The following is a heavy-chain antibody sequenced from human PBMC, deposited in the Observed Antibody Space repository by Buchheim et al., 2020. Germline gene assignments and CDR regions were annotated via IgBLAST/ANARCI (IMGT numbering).Heavy chain of an antibody. CDR3: ARDLISGSLDH. J-gene: IGHJ4*01. V-gene: IGHV3-33*01. CDR1: GFTLGTYG. D-gene: IGHD1-26*01. Sequence: QVQLVESGGGVVQPGTSLRLSCTTSGFTLGTYGMHWVRQAPGKGLEWVAVIWSDGENKYYVECVKGRFTISRDNSNNTMYLQMNSLRADDTAMYYCARDLISGSLDHWGHGTL. CDR2: IWSDGENK.